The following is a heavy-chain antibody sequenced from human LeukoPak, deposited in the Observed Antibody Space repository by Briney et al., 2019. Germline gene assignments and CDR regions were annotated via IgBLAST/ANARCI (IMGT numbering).Heavy chain of an antibody. CDR3: ATLPSRLRYFDWPSGDWFDP. D-gene: IGHD3-9*01. V-gene: IGHV1-24*01. J-gene: IGHJ5*02. CDR2: FDPEDGET. Sequence: ASVKVSCKVSGYTLTELSMHWVRQAPGKGLEWMGGFDPEDGETIYAQKFQGRVTMTGDTSTDTAYMELSSLRSEDTAVYYCATLPSRLRYFDWPSGDWFDPWGQGTLVTVSS. CDR1: GYTLTELS.